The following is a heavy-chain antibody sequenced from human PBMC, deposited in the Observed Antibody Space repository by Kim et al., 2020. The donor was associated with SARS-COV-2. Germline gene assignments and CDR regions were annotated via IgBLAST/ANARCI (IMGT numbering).Heavy chain of an antibody. CDR3: ARAVAYCRGGSCYP. D-gene: IGHD2-15*01. V-gene: IGHV1-2*02. Sequence: ASVKVSCKASGYSFTDYYVHWVRQAPGQGLEWMGWINPNSGGTKYAQKFQGRVTMTTDTSISTAYMELSSLRSDDTAVYFCARAVAYCRGGSCYPWGQGT. CDR2: INPNSGGT. CDR1: GYSFTDYY. J-gene: IGHJ5*02.